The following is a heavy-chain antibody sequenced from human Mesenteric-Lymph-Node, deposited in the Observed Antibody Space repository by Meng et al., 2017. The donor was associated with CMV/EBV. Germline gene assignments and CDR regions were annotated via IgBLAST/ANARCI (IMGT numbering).Heavy chain of an antibody. CDR2: TYYRSKWYN. Sequence: GDSVSRNSAAWNWIRQSPSRGLEWLGRTYYRSKWYNDYAVSVKSRITINVDTSKNQFSLQLNSVTPEDTAVYFCARDRDSSGYPFDYWGQGTLVTVSS. J-gene: IGHJ4*02. CDR3: ARDRDSSGYPFDY. V-gene: IGHV6-1*01. CDR1: GDSVSRNSAA. D-gene: IGHD3-22*01.